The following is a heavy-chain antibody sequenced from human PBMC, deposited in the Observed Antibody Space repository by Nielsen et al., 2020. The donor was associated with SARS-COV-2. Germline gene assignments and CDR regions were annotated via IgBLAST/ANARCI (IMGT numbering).Heavy chain of an antibody. J-gene: IGHJ4*02. V-gene: IGHV1-2*06. CDR2: INPNSGGT. CDR1: GYTFTGYY. Sequence: ASVKVSCKASGYTFTGYYMHWVRQAPGQGLEWMGRINPNSGGTNYAQKFQGRVTMTRDTSISTAYMELSRLRSDDTAVYYCASYSSSWYGASRGPEDWGQGTLVTVSS. CDR3: ASYSSSWYGASRGPED. D-gene: IGHD6-13*01.